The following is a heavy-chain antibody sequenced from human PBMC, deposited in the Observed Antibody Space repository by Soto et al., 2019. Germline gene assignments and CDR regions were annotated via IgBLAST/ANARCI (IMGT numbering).Heavy chain of an antibody. D-gene: IGHD6-6*01. CDR2: IIPIFGTA. J-gene: IGHJ5*02. CDR3: ARFGMGIAARNWFDP. Sequence: GASVKVSCKASGGTFSSYAISWVRQAPGQGLEWMGGIIPIFGTANYAQKFQGRATITADESTSTAYMELSSLRSEDTAVYYCARFGMGIAARNWFDPWGQGTLVTVSS. CDR1: GGTFSSYA. V-gene: IGHV1-69*13.